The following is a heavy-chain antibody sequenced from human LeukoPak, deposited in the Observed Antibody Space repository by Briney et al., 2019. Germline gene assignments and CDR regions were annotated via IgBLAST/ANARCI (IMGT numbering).Heavy chain of an antibody. D-gene: IGHD6-19*01. CDR3: AKHSWGIYSSENNWFDP. CDR2: IGASGGAT. V-gene: IGHV3-23*01. CDR1: GFTFNSYA. J-gene: IGHJ5*02. Sequence: GGSLRLSCAASGFTFNSYAMSWVRQAPGKGLEWVSAIGASGGATYYADSVKGRFTISRDSSKNTLFLQMNSLRVEDTAIYYCAKHSWGIYSSENNWFDPWGQGTLVTVSS.